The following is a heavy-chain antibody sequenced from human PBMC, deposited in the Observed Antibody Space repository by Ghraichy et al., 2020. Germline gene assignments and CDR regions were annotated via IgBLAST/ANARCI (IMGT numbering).Heavy chain of an antibody. CDR3: ARVGGNSGGWYFDL. CDR1: GFTFSSYS. J-gene: IGHJ2*01. V-gene: IGHV3-21*01. CDR2: ISSSSSYI. D-gene: IGHD4-23*01. Sequence: GGSLRLSCAASGFTFSSYSMNWVRQAPGKGLEWVSSISSSSSYIYYADSVKGRFTISRDNAKNSLYLQMNSLRAEDTAVYYCARVGGNSGGWYFDLWGRGTLVTVSS.